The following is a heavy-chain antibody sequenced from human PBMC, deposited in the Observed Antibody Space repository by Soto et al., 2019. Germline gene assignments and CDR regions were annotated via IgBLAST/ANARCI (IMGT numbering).Heavy chain of an antibody. J-gene: IGHJ4*02. CDR2: INPSGGST. CDR3: AKDWGFSGYYHFDY. D-gene: IGHD5-12*01. Sequence: QVQLVQSGAEVKKPGASVKVSCKASGYTFTSYDIHWVRQAPGQRLEWMGMINPSGGSTNYAQKIQGRVTLTRDTSTSTVYMELSSLTSEDTALYYCAKDWGFSGYYHFDYWGQGTLVTVSS. V-gene: IGHV1-46*01. CDR1: GYTFTSYD.